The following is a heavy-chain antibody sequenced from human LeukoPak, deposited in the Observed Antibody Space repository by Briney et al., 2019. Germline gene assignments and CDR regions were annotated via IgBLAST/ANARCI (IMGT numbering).Heavy chain of an antibody. Sequence: GGSLRLSCAASGFTFDDYGMSWVRQAPGKGLEWVSGNWNGGSTGYADSVKGRFTISRDNSKNTVYLQMNSLRVDDTAVYYCANSKVADFHYWGQGTRVTVSS. CDR3: ANSKVADFHY. D-gene: IGHD6-19*01. V-gene: IGHV3-20*04. CDR2: NWNGGST. J-gene: IGHJ4*02. CDR1: GFTFDDYG.